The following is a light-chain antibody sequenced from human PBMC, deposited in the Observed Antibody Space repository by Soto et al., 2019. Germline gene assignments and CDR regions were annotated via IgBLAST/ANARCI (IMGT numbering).Light chain of an antibody. J-gene: IGLJ1*01. V-gene: IGLV2-23*01. CDR1: SSDVGSYNL. Sequence: QSALTQPASVSGSPGQSITISCTGTSSDVGSYNLVSWYQQHPGKAPKLMIYEGSKRPSGVSNRFSGSKSGNTASLTISGLQAEDEADHYCCSYAGSSTFYVFGIGTKVTV. CDR3: CSYAGSSTFYV. CDR2: EGS.